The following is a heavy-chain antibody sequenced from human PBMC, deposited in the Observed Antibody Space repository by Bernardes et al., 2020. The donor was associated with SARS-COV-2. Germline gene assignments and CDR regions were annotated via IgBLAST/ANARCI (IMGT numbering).Heavy chain of an antibody. Sequence: ASVKVSCKVSGYTLTEVSMHWVRQAPGKGLEWMGSFYPEDGETVYAQKFRGRITMTEDTSTDTAYLELRSLRSEDTAVYYCATSRWLMCPDYWGQGTLVTVSS. CDR1: GYTLTEVS. V-gene: IGHV1-24*01. D-gene: IGHD5-12*01. CDR3: ATSRWLMCPDY. CDR2: FYPEDGET. J-gene: IGHJ4*02.